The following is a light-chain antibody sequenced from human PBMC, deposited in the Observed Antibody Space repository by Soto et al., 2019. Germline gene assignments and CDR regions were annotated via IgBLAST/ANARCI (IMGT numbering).Light chain of an antibody. J-gene: IGKJ1*01. CDR3: QQYGSSGT. Sequence: EIVLTQSPGTLSLSPGERATLSCRASQSVSNNYLAWYQQKPGQAPRLLIYGASNRATGIPDRFSGSGSGTDFTLNISSLEPEDFAVYYGQQYGSSGTFGQGTKVDIX. V-gene: IGKV3-20*01. CDR1: QSVSNNY. CDR2: GAS.